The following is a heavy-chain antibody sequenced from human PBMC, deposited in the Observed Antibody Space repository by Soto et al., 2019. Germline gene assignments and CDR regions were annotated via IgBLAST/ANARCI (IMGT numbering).Heavy chain of an antibody. V-gene: IGHV1-46*03. Sequence: ASVKVSCKASGYTFTSYYMHWVRQAPGQGLEWMGIINPSGGSTSYAQRFQGRVTMTRDTSTSTVYMELSSLRSEDTAVYYCAIHIDDYDDDDYYYYDMDVWSQGTTVTVSS. CDR1: GYTFTSYY. CDR2: INPSGGST. J-gene: IGHJ6*02. CDR3: AIHIDDYDDDDYYYYDMDV. D-gene: IGHD4-17*01.